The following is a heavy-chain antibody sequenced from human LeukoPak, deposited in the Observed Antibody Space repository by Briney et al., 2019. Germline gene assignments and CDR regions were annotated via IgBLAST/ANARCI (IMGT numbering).Heavy chain of an antibody. CDR2: IIPIFGTA. V-gene: IGHV1-69*13. Sequence: SVKVSCKASGGTFSSYAISWVRQAPGQGLEWMGGIIPIFGTANYVQKFQGRVTITADESTSTAYMELSSLRSEDTAVYYCARDLKAGLQSSRAFDIWGQGTMVTVSS. CDR3: ARDLKAGLQSSRAFDI. D-gene: IGHD5-24*01. J-gene: IGHJ3*02. CDR1: GGTFSSYA.